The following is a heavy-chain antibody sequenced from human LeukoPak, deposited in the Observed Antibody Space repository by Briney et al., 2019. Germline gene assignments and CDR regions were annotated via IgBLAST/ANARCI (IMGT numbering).Heavy chain of an antibody. D-gene: IGHD3-22*01. Sequence: ASVKVSCKASGYTFTSYDINWVRQDTGQGLEWMGWMNPNSGNTGYAQKFQGRVTITRNTSISTAYMELSSLRSEDTAVYYCARWAWYDSSGIAFDPWGQGTLVTVSS. CDR3: ARWAWYDSSGIAFDP. J-gene: IGHJ5*02. V-gene: IGHV1-8*03. CDR2: MNPNSGNT. CDR1: GYTFTSYD.